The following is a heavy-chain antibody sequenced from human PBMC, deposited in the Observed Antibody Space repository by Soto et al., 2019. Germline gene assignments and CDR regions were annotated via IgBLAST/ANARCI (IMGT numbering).Heavy chain of an antibody. J-gene: IGHJ5*02. CDR2: ITSRSSNI. Sequence: EVQLVESGGGLVQPGGSLRLSCAASGFTLGAYSMNWVRQPPGKGLEWVSSITSRSSNIYYADSVKGRFTISRDNAKNSLYLQMNSLRVEDTAIYYCARAGSTRLDRGVIVINRFDPWGQGTHVTVSS. D-gene: IGHD3-10*01. CDR3: ARAGSTRLDRGVIVINRFDP. V-gene: IGHV3-21*01. CDR1: GFTLGAYS.